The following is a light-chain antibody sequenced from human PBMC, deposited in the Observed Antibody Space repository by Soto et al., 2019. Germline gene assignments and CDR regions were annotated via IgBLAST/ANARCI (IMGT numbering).Light chain of an antibody. Sequence: DIQMTQSPSSLSASVGDRVTITCRASQSISSYLNWYQQKPGKAPKVLIYAASSLQSGVPSRFSGIGSGTDFTLSISSLQPEDFATYSCQQTYRTPLTFGGGTKVDIK. CDR2: AAS. V-gene: IGKV1-39*01. CDR3: QQTYRTPLT. J-gene: IGKJ4*01. CDR1: QSISSY.